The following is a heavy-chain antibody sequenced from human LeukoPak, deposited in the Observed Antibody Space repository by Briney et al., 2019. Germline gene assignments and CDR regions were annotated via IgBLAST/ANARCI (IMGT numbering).Heavy chain of an antibody. CDR3: ARVKGYFDSGNYFGFSDF. J-gene: IGHJ4*02. Sequence: AGGSLRLSCEASGYTFSGYAMSWVRQAPGKGLEWVSTISGTTGTIYYADSVKGRFSISRDNSKNTLYLQMKSLRAEDTAEYHCARVKGYFDSGNYFGFSDFWGQGTLVTVSS. V-gene: IGHV3-23*01. CDR2: ISGTTGTI. D-gene: IGHD3-10*01. CDR1: GYTFSGYA.